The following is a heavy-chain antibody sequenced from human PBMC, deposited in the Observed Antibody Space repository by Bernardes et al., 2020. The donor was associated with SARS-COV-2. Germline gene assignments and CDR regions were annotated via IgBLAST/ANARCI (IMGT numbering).Heavy chain of an antibody. J-gene: IGHJ6*02. D-gene: IGHD4-17*01. V-gene: IGHV3-33*01. CDR3: ARDLNTATTHYYAVDV. Sequence: GGSLRLSCTASGFTFYTFGFHWVRQAPGKGLEWVALLYYNGQSAFYADSVRGRFTISRDNSKNTLYLQMTNLRADDSAVYYCARDLNTATTHYYAVDVWGQGTTVTVSS. CDR2: LYYNGQSA. CDR1: GFTFYTFG.